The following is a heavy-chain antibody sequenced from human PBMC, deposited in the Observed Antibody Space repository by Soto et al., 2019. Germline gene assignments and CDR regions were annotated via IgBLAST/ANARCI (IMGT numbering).Heavy chain of an antibody. V-gene: IGHV4-39*01. CDR2: IYYSGIT. J-gene: IGHJ5*02. Sequence: SETLSLTCTVSGVSISNSSYYWGWIRRPPGKGLEWIGTIYYSGITYYNPSLKSRVTISVDTSKNQFSLKLTSVTAADTAVYYCAKHGETWGQGTLVPVPP. CDR1: GVSISNSSYY. CDR3: AKHGET.